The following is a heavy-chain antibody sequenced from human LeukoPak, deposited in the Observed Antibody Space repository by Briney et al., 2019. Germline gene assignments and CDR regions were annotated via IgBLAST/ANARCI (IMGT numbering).Heavy chain of an antibody. CDR3: ARYDYGDCWFDP. CDR1: GGSMNNYY. D-gene: IGHD4-17*01. V-gene: IGHV4-59*01. CDR2: ISYSGST. Sequence: SETLSLTCTVSGGSMNNYYWSWIRQPPGKGLEGIGYISYSGSTNYNPSLRRRVTISVDTSKNQFSLKLSSVTAADSALYYCARYDYGDCWFDPWGQGTLVTVSS. J-gene: IGHJ5*02.